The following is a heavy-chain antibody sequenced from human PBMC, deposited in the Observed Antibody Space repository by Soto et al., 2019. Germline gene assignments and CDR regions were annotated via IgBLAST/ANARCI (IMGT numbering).Heavy chain of an antibody. CDR2: INPDNGNT. Sequence: ACVEVSCKASGNTFTRYTMNWVSQAPGQRLEWMGWINPDNGNTKSSQKFQDRVIITRDTSASTAYMDLSSLRSEDTAVYYCARGIATGQLDPWGQGTLVTVSS. J-gene: IGHJ5*02. CDR3: ARGIATGQLDP. D-gene: IGHD2-15*01. CDR1: GNTFTRYT. V-gene: IGHV1-3*01.